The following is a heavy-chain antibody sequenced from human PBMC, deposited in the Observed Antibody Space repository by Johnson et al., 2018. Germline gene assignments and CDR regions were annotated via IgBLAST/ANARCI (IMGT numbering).Heavy chain of an antibody. CDR3: ARELVWGSYRYLDY. V-gene: IGHV3-53*01. D-gene: IGHD3-16*02. CDR2: IYSGGST. J-gene: IGHJ4*02. CDR1: GFTVSSNY. Sequence: VQLVQSGGGLIQPGGSLRLSCAASGFTVSSNYMSWVRQAPGKGLEWGSVIYSGGSTYYADSVKGRFTISRDNSKNTLYLQMNSLRAEDTAVYYCARELVWGSYRYLDYWGQGTLVTVSS.